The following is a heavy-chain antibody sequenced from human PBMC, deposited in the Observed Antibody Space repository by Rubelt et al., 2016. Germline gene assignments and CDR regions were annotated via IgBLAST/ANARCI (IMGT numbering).Heavy chain of an antibody. CDR2: INHSGST. CDR3: ARTLGRRVFGY. J-gene: IGHJ4*02. Sequence: QVQLQQWGAGLLKPSETLSLPCAVYGGSFSGYYWSWIRQPPWKGLAWIGEINHSGSTNYNPSPKSRVTIAVDTAKNQFSLMLSSVTAADTAVYYCARTLGRRVFGYWGQGTLVTVSS. V-gene: IGHV4-34*01. D-gene: IGHD6-13*01. CDR1: GGSFSGYY.